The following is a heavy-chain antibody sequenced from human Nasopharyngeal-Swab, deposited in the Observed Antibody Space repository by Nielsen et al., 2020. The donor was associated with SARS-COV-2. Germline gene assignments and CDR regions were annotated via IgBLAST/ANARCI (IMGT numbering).Heavy chain of an antibody. J-gene: IGHJ4*02. Sequence: GGSLRLSCAASGFTFSRSALTWVRQAPGKGLEWVSAIGVSGTMTYYADFVRGRFTISRDNSKNTLYLQMNSLRAEDTAVYYCARGSSRSMFDYWGQGTLVTVSS. D-gene: IGHD6-13*01. CDR3: ARGSSRSMFDY. CDR1: GFTFSRSA. CDR2: IGVSGTMT. V-gene: IGHV3-23*01.